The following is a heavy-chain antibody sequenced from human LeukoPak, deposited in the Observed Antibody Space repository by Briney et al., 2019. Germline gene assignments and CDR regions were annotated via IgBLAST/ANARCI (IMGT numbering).Heavy chain of an antibody. V-gene: IGHV1-2*02. CDR3: ARGSATGDFPPNY. CDR2: INPYSGGT. Sequence: ASVKVSCKASGYAFTGSYLHWVRQAPGQGLESMGWINPYSGGTNYAQQFQGRATMTRDTSISTAYMDLTRLRSDDTAVYYCARGSATGDFPPNYWGQGTLVTVSS. D-gene: IGHD7-27*01. CDR1: GYAFTGSY. J-gene: IGHJ4*02.